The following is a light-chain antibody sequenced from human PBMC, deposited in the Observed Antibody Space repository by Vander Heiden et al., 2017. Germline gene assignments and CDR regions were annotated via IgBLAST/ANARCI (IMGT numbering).Light chain of an antibody. CDR2: VAS. Sequence: EIVMTQSPATLSVSPGERATLSCRASQSVSNKLAWYHQKPGQAPRLLIDVASTRATGVPARFSGSGSGTDFTLTISSVQSEDFAIYYCQQYNNWPPITFGQGTRLEIK. CDR3: QQYNNWPPIT. J-gene: IGKJ5*01. V-gene: IGKV3-15*01. CDR1: QSVSNK.